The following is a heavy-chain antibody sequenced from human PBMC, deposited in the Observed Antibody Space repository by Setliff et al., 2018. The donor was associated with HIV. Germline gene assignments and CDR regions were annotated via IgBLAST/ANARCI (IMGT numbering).Heavy chain of an antibody. CDR2: SSVDSDNT. V-gene: IGHV1-18*01. D-gene: IGHD6-19*01. CDR3: ARATTKQWRPSPFDN. J-gene: IGHJ4*02. CDR1: GYTFTSYD. Sequence: ASVMVSCKASGYTFTSYDVNWVRQAPGQGLEWMGRSSVDSDNTNYAQKFQGRVTMTTDTSTSTAYLELRSLRSDDTAIYYCARATTKQWRPSPFDNWGQGTLVTVSS.